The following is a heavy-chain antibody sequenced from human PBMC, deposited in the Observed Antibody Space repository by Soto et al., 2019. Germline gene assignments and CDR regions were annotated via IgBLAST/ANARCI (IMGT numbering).Heavy chain of an antibody. CDR1: GYTFTSYG. D-gene: IGHD3-3*01. J-gene: IGHJ5*02. CDR3: ARAVRKSGYYINWFDP. Sequence: GASVKVSCKASGYTFTSYGINWVRQAPGRGLEWMGWINPGNGNTKYSQQFQGRVIIDRDTSASTAYMELSSLRSEDTAVYYCARAVRKSGYYINWFDPWGQGTLVTAPQ. CDR2: INPGNGNT. V-gene: IGHV1-3*01.